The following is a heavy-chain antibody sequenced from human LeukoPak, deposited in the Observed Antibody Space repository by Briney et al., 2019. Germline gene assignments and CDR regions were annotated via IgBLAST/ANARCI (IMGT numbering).Heavy chain of an antibody. Sequence: GGSLRLSCAASGFAFSGYAMHWVRQAPGKGLEWVAFISYDESREYYADSVKGRFTISRDNSKNMVYLQMNSLRDEDTAVYYCARRYSGFDYWGQGTLATVSS. CDR2: ISYDESRE. D-gene: IGHD5-12*01. CDR3: ARRYSGFDY. CDR1: GFAFSGYA. V-gene: IGHV3-30*01. J-gene: IGHJ4*02.